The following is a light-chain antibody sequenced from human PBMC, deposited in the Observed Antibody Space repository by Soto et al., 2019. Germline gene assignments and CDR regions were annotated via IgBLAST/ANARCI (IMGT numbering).Light chain of an antibody. CDR1: QSVSSKY. CDR2: GTS. J-gene: IGKJ3*01. CDR3: QQYGSSLFT. Sequence: EIVLTQSPGTLSLSPGESATLSCRASQSVSSKYLAWYQQKPGRAPRVLIYGTSIRASGVPERFSGGGSGTDFTLTITRLEPEDFAVYYCQQYGSSLFTFGPGTKVDFK. V-gene: IGKV3-20*01.